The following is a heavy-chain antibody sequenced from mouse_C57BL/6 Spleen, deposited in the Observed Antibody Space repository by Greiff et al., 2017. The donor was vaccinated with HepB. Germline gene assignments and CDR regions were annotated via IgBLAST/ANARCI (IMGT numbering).Heavy chain of an antibody. J-gene: IGHJ4*01. V-gene: IGHV1-64*01. CDR2: IHPNSGST. Sequence: QVQLKQPGAELVKPGASVKLSCKASGYTFTSYWMHWVKQRPGQGLEWIGMIHPNSGSTNYNEKFKSKATLTVDKSSSTAYMQLSSLTSEDSAVYYCARSHDGPYAMDYWGQGTSVTVSS. D-gene: IGHD2-3*01. CDR1: GYTFTSYW. CDR3: ARSHDGPYAMDY.